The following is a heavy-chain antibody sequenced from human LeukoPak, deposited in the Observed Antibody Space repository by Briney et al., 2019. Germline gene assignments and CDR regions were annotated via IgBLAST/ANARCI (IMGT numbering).Heavy chain of an antibody. CDR3: ARARGGYDFDY. D-gene: IGHD5-12*01. CDR2: IKQDGSEK. CDR1: RFTLVANG. J-gene: IGHJ4*02. V-gene: IGHV3-7*03. Sequence: GGSLSFPCEAFRFTLVANGWTWFGQAPGRGWEWVANIKQDGSEKYYVDSVKGRFTISRDNAKNSLYLQLNSLRAEDTAVYYCARARGGYDFDYWGQGTLVTVSS.